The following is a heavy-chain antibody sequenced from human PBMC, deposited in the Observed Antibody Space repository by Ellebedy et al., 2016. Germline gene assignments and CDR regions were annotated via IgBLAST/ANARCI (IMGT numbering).Heavy chain of an antibody. V-gene: IGHV3-23*01. Sequence: GESLKISXPASGFTFSSYVMSWVRQAPGKGLKWVSGISRTDDSTYYADSVKGRFTISRDDPKNTLYLQMNNLRAEDTAVYYCAKDRDDDGDYVFDSWGQGALVTVSS. CDR3: AKDRDDDGDYVFDS. CDR1: GFTFSSYV. CDR2: ISRTDDST. J-gene: IGHJ4*02. D-gene: IGHD4-17*01.